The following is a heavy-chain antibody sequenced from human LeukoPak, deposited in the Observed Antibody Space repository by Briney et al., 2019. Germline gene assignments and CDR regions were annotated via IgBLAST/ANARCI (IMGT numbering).Heavy chain of an antibody. CDR2: MYYSGST. CDR1: GGSISSSDHY. V-gene: IGHV4-30-4*01. J-gene: IGHJ4*02. CDR3: VRYCSSTTCYTRAVDY. Sequence: SETLSLTCTVSGGSISSSDHYWSWIRQPPGKGLEWIGYMYYSGSTYYNPSLKSRVTISVDTSKNEFSLKVSSVTAADTAVYYCVRYCSSTTCYTRAVDYWGQGTLVTVSS. D-gene: IGHD2-2*02.